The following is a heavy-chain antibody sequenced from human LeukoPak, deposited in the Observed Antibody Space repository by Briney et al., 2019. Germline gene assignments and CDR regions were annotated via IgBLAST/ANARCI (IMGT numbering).Heavy chain of an antibody. CDR3: ARDRGSGGYPLNYFDY. J-gene: IGHJ4*02. Sequence: ASVKVSCKASGYTFTSYGISWVRQAPGQGLEWMGWISAYNGNTNYAQKLQGRVTMTTDTSTSTAYMELRSLRSDDTAVYYCARDRGSGGYPLNYFDYWGQGTLVTVSS. CDR2: ISAYNGNT. D-gene: IGHD3-10*01. V-gene: IGHV1-18*01. CDR1: GYTFTSYG.